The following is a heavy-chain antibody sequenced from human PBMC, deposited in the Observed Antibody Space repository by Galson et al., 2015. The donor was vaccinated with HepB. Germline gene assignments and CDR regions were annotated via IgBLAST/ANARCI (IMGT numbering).Heavy chain of an antibody. D-gene: IGHD3-22*01. CDR1: GYTFTSYG. J-gene: IGHJ3*02. CDR3: ASLYYDSRVGAFDI. CDR2: ISAYNGNT. V-gene: IGHV1-18*01. Sequence: SVKVSCKASGYTFTSYGISWVRQAPGQGLEWMGWISAYNGNTNYAQKLQGRVTMTTDTSTSTAYMELRSLRSDDTAVYYCASLYYDSRVGAFDIWGQGTMVTVSS.